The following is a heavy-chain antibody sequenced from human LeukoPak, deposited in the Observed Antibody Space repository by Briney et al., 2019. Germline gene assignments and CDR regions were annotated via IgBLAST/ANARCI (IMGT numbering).Heavy chain of an antibody. J-gene: IGHJ4*02. V-gene: IGHV4-38-2*02. CDR1: GYSISSGYY. D-gene: IGHD1-1*01. CDR3: ARGYNWNDPLYYFDY. CDR2: IYHSGST. Sequence: KSSETLSLTCTVSGYSISSGYYWGWIRQPPGKGLEWIGSIYHSGSTYYNPSLKSRVTISVDTSKNQFSLKLSSVTAADTAVYYCARGYNWNDPLYYFDYWGQGTLVTVSS.